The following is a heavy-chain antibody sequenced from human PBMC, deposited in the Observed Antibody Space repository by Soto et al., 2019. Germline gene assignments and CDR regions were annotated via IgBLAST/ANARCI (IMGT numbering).Heavy chain of an antibody. D-gene: IGHD3-10*01. CDR3: ARVSGTMVRGHGMDV. CDR2: ISAYNGNT. V-gene: IGHV1-18*01. J-gene: IGHJ6*02. CDR1: GGTFSSYS. Sequence: ASVKVSCKPSGGTFSSYSFSWVRQAPGQGLEWMGWISAYNGNTNYAQKLQGRVTMTTDTSTSTAYMELRSLRSDDTAVYYCARVSGTMVRGHGMDVWGQGTTVTVSS.